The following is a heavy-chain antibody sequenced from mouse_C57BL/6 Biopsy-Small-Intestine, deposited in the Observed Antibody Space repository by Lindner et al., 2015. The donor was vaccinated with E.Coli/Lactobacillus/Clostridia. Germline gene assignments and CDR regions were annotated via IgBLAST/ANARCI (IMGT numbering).Heavy chain of an antibody. CDR3: ARGATVLGDYFDY. CDR2: IYPGDGDI. J-gene: IGHJ2*01. V-gene: IGHV1-82*01. Sequence: VQLQESGPELVKPGASVKISCKASGYAFSSSWMNWVKQRPGKGLEWIGRIYPGDGDINYNGRFKGKATLTADKSSSTAYMQLSSLTSEDSAVYFCARGATVLGDYFDYWGQGTTLTVSS. D-gene: IGHD1-1*01. CDR1: GYAFSSSW.